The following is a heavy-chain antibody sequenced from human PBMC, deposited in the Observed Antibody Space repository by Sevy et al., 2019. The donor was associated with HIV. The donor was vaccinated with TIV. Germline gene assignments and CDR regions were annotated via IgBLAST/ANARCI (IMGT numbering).Heavy chain of an antibody. Sequence: ASVKVSCKASGRTFSNYAISWVRQVPGQGLEWMGGIIPMFGTANYVQKFQGRVTITADESTSTAYMELSSLRSEDTAVYYCAKSISWYASFDSWGQGTLVTVSS. CDR2: IIPMFGTA. D-gene: IGHD6-13*01. CDR3: AKSISWYASFDS. CDR1: GRTFSNYA. V-gene: IGHV1-69*13. J-gene: IGHJ4*02.